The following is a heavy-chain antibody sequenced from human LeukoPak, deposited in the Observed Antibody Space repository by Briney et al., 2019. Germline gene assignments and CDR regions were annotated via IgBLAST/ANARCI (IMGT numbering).Heavy chain of an antibody. J-gene: IGHJ4*02. V-gene: IGHV4-59*08. CDR2: IYYSGST. D-gene: IGHD3-10*01. CDR1: GGSISSYY. CDR3: AGRYYYGSGSPDY. Sequence: SETLSLTCTVSGGSISSYYWSWIRQPPGKGLEWIGYIYYSGSTNYNPSLKSRVTISVDTSKNQFSLKLSSVTAADTAVYYCAGRYYYGSGSPDYWGQGTLVTVSS.